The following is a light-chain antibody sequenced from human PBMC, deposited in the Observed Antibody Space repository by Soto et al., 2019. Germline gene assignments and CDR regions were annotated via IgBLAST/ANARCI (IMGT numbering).Light chain of an antibody. CDR3: QQYDSLPYT. J-gene: IGKJ2*01. V-gene: IGKV1-33*01. Sequence: EIQMTQSPSSLSASLGDRVTITCQASQDINDYANWYQQKPGKAPRLLIYGASFLEVGVPSRFSGSGSGTHCTLTISSLQHEDVATYYCQQYDSLPYTFGQGTRLEIK. CDR2: GAS. CDR1: QDINDY.